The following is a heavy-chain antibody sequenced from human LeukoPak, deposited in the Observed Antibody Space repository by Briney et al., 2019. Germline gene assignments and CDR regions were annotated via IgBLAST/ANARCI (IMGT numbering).Heavy chain of an antibody. CDR3: ARGRKYSYGTYYFGLDV. Sequence: PGGSLRLSCAASGFTFSSSAMSWVRQAPGKGLEWVSAISNNGGYTYYADSVQGRFTISRDNSKSTLCLQMNSLRAEDTAVYYCARGRKYSYGTYYFGLDVWGQGTTVTVCS. V-gene: IGHV3-23*01. D-gene: IGHD5-18*01. CDR1: GFTFSSSA. CDR2: ISNNGGYT. J-gene: IGHJ6*02.